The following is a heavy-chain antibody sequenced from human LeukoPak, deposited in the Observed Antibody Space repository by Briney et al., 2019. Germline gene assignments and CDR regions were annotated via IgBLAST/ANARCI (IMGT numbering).Heavy chain of an antibody. J-gene: IGHJ4*02. Sequence: LETLSHTCAVSGGSISSSYDYWAWIPQPPGKGLEWIGRMYYSMSTHYNPSLKSRVTTSVDTPKIQFSLTLSSVTAADAAVYYCARKVSGTYRIDSWGQGTLVTVSS. V-gene: IGHV4-39*07. CDR3: ARKVSGTYRIDS. CDR1: GGSISSSYDY. D-gene: IGHD1-26*01. CDR2: MYYSMST.